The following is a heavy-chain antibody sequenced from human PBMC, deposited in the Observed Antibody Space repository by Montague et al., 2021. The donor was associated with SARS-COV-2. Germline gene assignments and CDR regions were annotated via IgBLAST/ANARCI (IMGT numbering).Heavy chain of an antibody. D-gene: IGHD3-10*01. J-gene: IGHJ6*03. V-gene: IGHV4-34*01. CDR1: GGSFSTYS. CDR2: IHHGGST. Sequence: SETLSLTCAVHGGSFSTYSWNWIRQPPGKGLEWIGEIHHGGSTNYNPSLKSRVTISADTSKSQFSLKLTSVAAADTAVYYCARLGDGVVPSPILGVGPYYSYYYMDVWGKGITVTVSS. CDR3: ARLGDGVVPSPILGVGPYYSYYYMDV.